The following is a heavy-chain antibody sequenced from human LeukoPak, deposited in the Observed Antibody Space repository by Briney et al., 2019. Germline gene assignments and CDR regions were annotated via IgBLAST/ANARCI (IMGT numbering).Heavy chain of an antibody. V-gene: IGHV3-30*04. Sequence: GGSLRLSCAASGFNFNTYALHWVRQAPGKGLEWVTLISFDGFNTYYEDSVKGRFTISRDNSMNTLYLQMNSLRPEYIALYDCASERYGPQHYHFDYWGQGPQVTVSS. D-gene: IGHD1-14*01. CDR3: ASERYGPQHYHFDY. CDR2: ISFDGFNT. CDR1: GFNFNTYA. J-gene: IGHJ4*02.